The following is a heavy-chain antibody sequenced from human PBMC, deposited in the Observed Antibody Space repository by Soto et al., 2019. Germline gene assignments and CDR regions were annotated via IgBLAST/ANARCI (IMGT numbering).Heavy chain of an antibody. D-gene: IGHD3-3*01. CDR3: AKDTQGHIFLGISDY. CDR2: ISYDGSNK. J-gene: IGHJ4*02. CDR1: GFTFSSYG. Sequence: GSLRLSCAASGFTFSSYGMHWVRQAPGKGLEWVAVISYDGSNKYYADSVKGRFTISRDNSKNTLYLQMNSLRAEDTAVYYCAKDTQGHIFLGISDYWGQGTLVTVSS. V-gene: IGHV3-30*18.